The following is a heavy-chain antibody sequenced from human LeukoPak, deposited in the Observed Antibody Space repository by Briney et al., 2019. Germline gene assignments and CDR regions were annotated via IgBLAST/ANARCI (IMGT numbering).Heavy chain of an antibody. CDR3: ARGAARPFSYYYYMDV. D-gene: IGHD6-6*01. J-gene: IGHJ6*03. CDR1: GYTFTTYD. V-gene: IGHV1-8*03. Sequence: ASVKVSCKASGYTFTTYDINWVRQATGQGLEWMGWMNPNSGNTGYVQKFQGRGTFTRDTSISTAYMELSSLRSADTAVYFCARGAARPFSYYYYMDVWGKGTTVTVSS. CDR2: MNPNSGNT.